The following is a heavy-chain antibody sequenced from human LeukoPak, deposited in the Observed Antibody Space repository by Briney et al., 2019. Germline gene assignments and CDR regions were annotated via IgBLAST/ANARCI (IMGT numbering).Heavy chain of an antibody. V-gene: IGHV3-30*18. Sequence: PGRSLRLSCAASGFTFSSYGMHWFRQAPGKGLEWVAVISYDGSNKYYADSVKGRFTISRDNSKNTLYLQMNSLRAEDTAVYYCAKDGYCSGGSCYDYWGQGTLVTVSS. J-gene: IGHJ4*02. D-gene: IGHD2-15*01. CDR3: AKDGYCSGGSCYDY. CDR1: GFTFSSYG. CDR2: ISYDGSNK.